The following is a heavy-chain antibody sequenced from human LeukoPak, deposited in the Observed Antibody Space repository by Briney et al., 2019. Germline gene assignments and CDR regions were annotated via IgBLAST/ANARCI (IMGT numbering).Heavy chain of an antibody. CDR3: ARLLTYCGGDCYPGGGWLDP. CDR1: GGSISSGDYY. J-gene: IGHJ5*02. V-gene: IGHV4-30-4*01. D-gene: IGHD2-21*02. Sequence: SQTLSLTCTVSGGSISSGDYYWSWIRQPPGKGLEWIGYIYYSGSTYYNPSLKSRVTISVDTSKNQFSLKLSSVTAADTAVYYCARLLTYCGGDCYPGGGWLDPWGQGTLVTVSS. CDR2: IYYSGST.